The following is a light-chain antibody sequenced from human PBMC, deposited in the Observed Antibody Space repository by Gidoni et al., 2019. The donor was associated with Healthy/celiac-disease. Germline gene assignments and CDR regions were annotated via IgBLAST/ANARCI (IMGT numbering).Light chain of an antibody. CDR1: QSVSSY. CDR3: QQRSNWPCS. V-gene: IGKV3-11*01. CDR2: DAS. Sequence: EIVLTQSPATLSLSPGERATLSCRASQSVSSYLAWYQQKPVQAPRLLIYDASNMATGIPARFSGSGSGTDFTLTISSLEPEDFAVYYCQQRSNWPCSFGQGTKLEIK. J-gene: IGKJ2*04.